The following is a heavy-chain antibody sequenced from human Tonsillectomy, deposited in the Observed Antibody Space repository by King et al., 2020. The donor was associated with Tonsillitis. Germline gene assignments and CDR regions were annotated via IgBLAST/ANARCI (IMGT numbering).Heavy chain of an antibody. V-gene: IGHV3-23*03. D-gene: IGHD3-16*02. J-gene: IGHJ4*02. CDR3: ANAPWGLGELSFGY. CDR2: IYSGGSST. Sequence: QLVQSGGGLVQPGGSLRLSCAASGFTFSSYAMSWVRQAPGKGLEWVSVIYSGGSSTYYADSVKGRFTISRDNSKNTLYLQMNSLRAEDTAVYYCANAPWGLGELSFGYWGQGTLVTVSS. CDR1: GFTFSSYA.